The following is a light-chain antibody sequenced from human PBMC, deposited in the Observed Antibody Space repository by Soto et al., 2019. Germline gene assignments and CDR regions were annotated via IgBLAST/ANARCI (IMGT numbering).Light chain of an antibody. J-gene: IGLJ2*01. CDR2: EVS. V-gene: IGLV2-8*01. CDR3: AAWDDSLSGVV. Sequence: QSALTQPPSASGSPGQSVTISCTGTSSDVGGYNYVSWYQHHPGKGPKLMIYEVSKRTSGVPDRFSGSKSGNTASLTVSGLQAEDEADYYCAAWDDSLSGVVFGGGTKLTVL. CDR1: SSDVGGYNY.